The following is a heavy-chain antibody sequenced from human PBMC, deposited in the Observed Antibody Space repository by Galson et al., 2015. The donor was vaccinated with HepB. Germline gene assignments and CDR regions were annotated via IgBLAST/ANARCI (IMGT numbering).Heavy chain of an antibody. J-gene: IGHJ4*02. CDR2: IYSGGNT. D-gene: IGHD5-18*01. CDR3: ASEIKMVTSNYFDY. CDR1: GFTVSSNY. Sequence: SLRLSCAASGFTVSSNYMSWVRQAPGKGLEWVSVIYSGGNTYYADSVKGRFTISRDNSKNTLYLQMNSLRAEDTAVYYCASEIKMVTSNYFDYWGQGTLVTVSS. V-gene: IGHV3-53*01.